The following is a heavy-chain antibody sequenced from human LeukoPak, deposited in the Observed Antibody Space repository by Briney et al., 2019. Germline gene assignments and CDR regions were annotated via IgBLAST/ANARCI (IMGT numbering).Heavy chain of an antibody. V-gene: IGHV1-2*02. CDR3: ARPVAVPACCHLDY. J-gene: IGHJ4*02. CDR1: GYTFTAYY. CDR2: INPNNGDT. Sequence: ASVKVSCKASGYTFTAYYMHWVRQAPGQGLEWMGWINPNNGDTNYAQKFQGRVTMTRNTSISTAYVDLSRLKSDDTAVYYCARPVAVPACCHLDYWGQGTPVTVSS. D-gene: IGHD6-19*01.